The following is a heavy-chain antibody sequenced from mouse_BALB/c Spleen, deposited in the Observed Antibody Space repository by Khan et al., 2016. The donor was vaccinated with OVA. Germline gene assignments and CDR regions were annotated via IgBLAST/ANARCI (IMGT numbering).Heavy chain of an antibody. CDR3: AREWAAWFPY. CDR1: GYTFTDYY. V-gene: IGHV1-77*01. CDR2: IYPGSGNI. J-gene: IGHJ3*01. Sequence: QVRLQQSGAELARPGASVKLSCKASGYTFTDYYINWMKQRTGQGLEWIGEIYPGSGNIYYNEKFKGKATLTADTSSSTAYMQYSSLTSEDSAVYFCAREWAAWFPYWGQGTLVTVSA.